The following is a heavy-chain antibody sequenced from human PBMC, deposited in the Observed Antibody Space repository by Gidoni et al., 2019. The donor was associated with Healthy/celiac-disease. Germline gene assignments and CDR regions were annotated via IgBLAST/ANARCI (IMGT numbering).Heavy chain of an antibody. CDR1: GGSISSSSYY. CDR3: ARIGSSWTRWFDP. CDR2: IYYSGST. D-gene: IGHD6-13*01. V-gene: IGHV4-39*01. Sequence: QLQLQESGPGLVKPSETLSLTCTVSGGSISSSSYYWGWIRQPRGKGLEWIGSIYYSGSTYYNPSLKSRVTISVDTSKNQSSLKLSSVTAADTAVYYCARIGSSWTRWFDPWGQGTLVTVSS. J-gene: IGHJ5*02.